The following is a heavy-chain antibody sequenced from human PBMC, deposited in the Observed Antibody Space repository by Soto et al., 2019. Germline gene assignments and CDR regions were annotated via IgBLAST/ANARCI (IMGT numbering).Heavy chain of an antibody. Sequence: EVQLVESGGDLVQPGGSLSLSCAASGFTFSGNWMHWVRQVPGKGLEWVSRINTDGGSSAYADSVKGRFTISRDNAKNTLYLQMNGLRAEDTAVYYCAREAGYCSRTSCYRRAFDTWGKGTTVTVSS. CDR1: GFTFSGNW. D-gene: IGHD2-2*01. CDR3: AREAGYCSRTSCYRRAFDT. CDR2: INTDGGSS. J-gene: IGHJ3*02. V-gene: IGHV3-74*03.